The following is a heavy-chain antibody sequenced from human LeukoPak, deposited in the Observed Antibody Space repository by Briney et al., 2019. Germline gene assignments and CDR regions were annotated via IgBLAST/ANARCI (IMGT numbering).Heavy chain of an antibody. CDR1: GFTFSSYG. V-gene: IGHV3-33*06. J-gene: IGHJ4*02. CDR2: IWYDGSNK. D-gene: IGHD3-3*01. CDR3: AKDTALRGMSVYYPSFVDY. Sequence: GGTLRLSCKASGFTFSSYGMHWVRQAPGKGLEWVAVIWYDGSNKYYADSVKGRFTISRDNSKNTLYLQMNSLRAEDTAVYYCAKDTALRGMSVYYPSFVDYWGQGTLVTVSS.